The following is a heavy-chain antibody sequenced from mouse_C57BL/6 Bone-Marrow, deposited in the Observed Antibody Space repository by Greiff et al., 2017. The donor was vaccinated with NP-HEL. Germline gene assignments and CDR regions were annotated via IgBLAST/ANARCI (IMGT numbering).Heavy chain of an antibody. CDR1: GFTFSDYG. V-gene: IGHV5-17*01. J-gene: IGHJ2*01. CDR3: AIYDYDAY. D-gene: IGHD2-4*01. CDR2: ISSGSSTI. Sequence: VQLKQSGGGLVKPGGSLKLSCAASGFTFSDYGMHWVRQAPEKGLEWVAYISSGSSTIYYADTVKGRFTISRDNAKNTLFLQMTSLRSEDTAMYYCAIYDYDAYWGQGTTLTVSS.